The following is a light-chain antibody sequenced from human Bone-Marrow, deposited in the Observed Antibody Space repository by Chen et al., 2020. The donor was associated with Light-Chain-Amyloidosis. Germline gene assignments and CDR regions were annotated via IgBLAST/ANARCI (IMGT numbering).Light chain of an antibody. V-gene: IGLV3-25*03. CDR1: DLPTKY. Sequence: SYELTPPPSVSVYPEKTASTTCSGEDLPTKYAYWYQQKPGQAPVLVIHRDTERPSGISERFSGSSSGTTATLTISGVQAEDEADYHCQSADSSGTYEVIFGGGTKLTVL. CDR3: QSADSSGTYEVI. CDR2: RDT. J-gene: IGLJ2*01.